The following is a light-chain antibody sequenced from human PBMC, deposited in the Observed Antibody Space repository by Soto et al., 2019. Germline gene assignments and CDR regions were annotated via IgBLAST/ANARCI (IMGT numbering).Light chain of an antibody. Sequence: DIQMTQSPSSLSASVGDRVTLTFRASQSISNYLNWDQQKAGMAPKLLIYAATTLQRGVPSRFSGSGSGTDFTLTITSLQPEDFAIYFCQQSYNIPPTFGQGTRLEIK. CDR2: AAT. CDR1: QSISNY. CDR3: QQSYNIPPT. J-gene: IGKJ5*01. V-gene: IGKV1-39*01.